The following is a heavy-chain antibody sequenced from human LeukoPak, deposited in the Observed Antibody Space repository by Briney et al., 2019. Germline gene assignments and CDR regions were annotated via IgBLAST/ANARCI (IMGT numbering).Heavy chain of an antibody. CDR3: ARGISSYRFITGGDLDY. CDR2: IYHSGST. D-gene: IGHD1-20*01. V-gene: IGHV4-30-2*01. J-gene: IGHJ4*02. CDR1: GGSISSGGYY. Sequence: PSETLSLTCTVSGGSISSGGYYWSWIRQPPGKGLEWIGYIYHSGSTYYNPSLKSRVTISVDRSKNQFSLKLSSVTAADTAVYYCARGISSYRFITGGDLDYWGQGTLVTVSS.